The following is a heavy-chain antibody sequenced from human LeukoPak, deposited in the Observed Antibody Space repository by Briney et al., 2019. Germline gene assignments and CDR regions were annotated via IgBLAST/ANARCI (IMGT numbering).Heavy chain of an antibody. CDR1: SGSISSSSYY. CDR3: ARHFIGYYDSSGYVQH. V-gene: IGHV4-39*01. D-gene: IGHD3-22*01. Sequence: SETLSLTCSVSSGSISSSSYYWGWIRQPPGKGLEWIGSIYYSGSTNYNPSLKSRVTISIDTSKNQFSLKLASVTAADTAVYYCARHFIGYYDSSGYVQHWGQGNLVTVSS. J-gene: IGHJ1*01. CDR2: IYYSGST.